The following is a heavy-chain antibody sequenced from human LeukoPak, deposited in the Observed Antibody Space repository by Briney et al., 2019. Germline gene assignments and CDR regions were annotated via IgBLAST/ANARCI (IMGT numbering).Heavy chain of an antibody. Sequence: GGSLRLSCTASEFTVSRNYMLWVRQAPGKGLEWVSLIFSNGDTHYADSVKGRFTISRDTSKNTVSLQMNSLRVEDTTMYYCTRDQMNYWGQGTLVTVSS. J-gene: IGHJ4*02. V-gene: IGHV3-53*01. D-gene: IGHD5-24*01. CDR3: TRDQMNY. CDR2: IFSNGDT. CDR1: EFTVSRNY.